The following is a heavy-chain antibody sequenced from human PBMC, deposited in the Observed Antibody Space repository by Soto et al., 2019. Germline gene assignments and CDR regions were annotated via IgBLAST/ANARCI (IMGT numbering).Heavy chain of an antibody. V-gene: IGHV1-69*01. D-gene: IGHD1-1*01. CDR1: GGSFSTYL. CDR3: ARANWNGSFDF. J-gene: IGHJ4*02. Sequence: QVQLTQSGAEVKKPGASLKVSCKASGGSFSTYLFNWVRQAPGQGLEWLGGIIPIFETTHYVQKFQGRLTITADDSSTTAYMELPRLTSADTAVYYCARANWNGSFDFWGQGTPVTVPS. CDR2: IIPIFETT.